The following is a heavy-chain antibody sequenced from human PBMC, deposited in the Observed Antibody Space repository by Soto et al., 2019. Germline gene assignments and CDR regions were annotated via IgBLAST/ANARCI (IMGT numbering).Heavy chain of an antibody. J-gene: IGHJ4*02. V-gene: IGHV5-51*01. CDR1: EYSFHNYW. Sequence: PGESLKISCKGSEYSFHNYWIAWVRQVSGRGLEWMGIIYPGDSDTRYSPSFQGHVTISADKSISTAYLQWTSLKASDTAMYYCAATYYYGPANVPVNYFDYCGQRTEVTVSS. D-gene: IGHD3-10*01. CDR2: IYPGDSDT. CDR3: AATYYYGPANVPVNYFDY.